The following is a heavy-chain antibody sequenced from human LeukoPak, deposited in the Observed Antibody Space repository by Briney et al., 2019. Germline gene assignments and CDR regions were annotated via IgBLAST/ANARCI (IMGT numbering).Heavy chain of an antibody. CDR1: GFNFRKTW. Sequence: PGGSLRLSCSASGFNFRKTWMQWVRQAPGKGLVWVSQINDDGKTTGYADSVKGRFTVSRDNGKNTLYLHMNSLRAEDTAVYYCARDVSYGRMDVWGQGTTVIVSS. J-gene: IGHJ6*02. V-gene: IGHV3-74*01. CDR3: ARDVSYGRMDV. CDR2: INDDGKTT. D-gene: IGHD4-17*01.